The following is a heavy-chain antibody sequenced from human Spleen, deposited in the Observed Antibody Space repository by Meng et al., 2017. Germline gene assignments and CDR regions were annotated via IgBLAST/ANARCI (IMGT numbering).Heavy chain of an antibody. Sequence: EVQLVESGGDVVRPGGSLRLSCAASRFTFDDYGMTWVRQAPGKGLEWVSGIKWNGGSTGFEDSVKGPFTISRDTAENTLHLQMTSLRVEDTGVYYCARANRSSSWTFNYWGQGTLVTVSS. CDR3: ARANRSSSWTFNY. CDR2: IKWNGGST. V-gene: IGHV3-20*04. CDR1: RFTFDDYG. D-gene: IGHD2-2*01. J-gene: IGHJ4*02.